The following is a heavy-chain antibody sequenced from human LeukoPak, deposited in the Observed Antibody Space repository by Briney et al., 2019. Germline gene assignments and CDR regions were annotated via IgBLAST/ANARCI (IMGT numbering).Heavy chain of an antibody. CDR3: ARRRQYYDSSGHYCYFDY. CDR1: GGSLSSYY. Sequence: SESLSLTCTVSGGSLSSYYWTWIRQPPGKGLEYIGFISTSGSTNYDPSLKSRVTLSIDTSKNQFSLRLSSVTAADTAVYYCARRRQYYDSSGHYCYFDYWGQGTLVTVSS. J-gene: IGHJ4*02. V-gene: IGHV4-4*09. CDR2: ISTSGST. D-gene: IGHD3-22*01.